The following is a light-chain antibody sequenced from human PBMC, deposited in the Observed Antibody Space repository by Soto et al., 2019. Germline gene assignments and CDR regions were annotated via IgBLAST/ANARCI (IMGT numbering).Light chain of an antibody. CDR3: LQKNSHPWT. J-gene: IGKJ1*01. V-gene: IGKV1-17*01. CDR1: QDIANH. CDR2: STS. Sequence: DIQMTQSPSSLSASVGDRVTITCRSSQDIANHLGWFQQKPGKPPKRLIYSTSSLQHGVPSRFSGSGSGTDFSLTISRLQTEDFATYFCLQKNSHPWTFGQGTKVEV.